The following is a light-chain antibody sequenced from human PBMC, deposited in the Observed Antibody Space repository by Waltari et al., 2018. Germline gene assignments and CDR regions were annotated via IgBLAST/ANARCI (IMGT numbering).Light chain of an antibody. Sequence: QPASVSGSPGQSITISCTGTSSDVGAYDYVSWYQQHPGKAPKLMIYDVTKRPSGVSFRFSASKSGNTASLTISGLQADDEADYYCCSYAGSDIYAVFGGGTKLTVL. CDR3: CSYAGSDIYAV. V-gene: IGLV2-23*02. CDR1: SSDVGAYDY. CDR2: DVT. J-gene: IGLJ2*01.